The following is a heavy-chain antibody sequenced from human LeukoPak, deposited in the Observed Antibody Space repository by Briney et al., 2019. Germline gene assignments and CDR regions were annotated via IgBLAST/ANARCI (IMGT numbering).Heavy chain of an antibody. D-gene: IGHD2-15*01. CDR1: GFTFSSYA. J-gene: IGHJ4*02. CDR2: ISGSGGST. CDR3: AKTPEDCSGGSCSSADY. V-gene: IGHV3-23*01. Sequence: GGSLRLSCAASGFTFSSYAMSWVRQAPGKGLEWVSAISGSGGSTYYADSVKGRFTISRDNSKNTLYLQMNSLRAEDTAVYYCAKTPEDCSGGSCSSADYWGQGTLVTVSS.